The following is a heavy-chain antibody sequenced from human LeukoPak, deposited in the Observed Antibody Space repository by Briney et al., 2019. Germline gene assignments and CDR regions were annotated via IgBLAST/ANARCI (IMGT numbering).Heavy chain of an antibody. D-gene: IGHD3-22*01. CDR1: GGTFSSYA. V-gene: IGHV1-69*04. CDR3: ARDGPITMIVVVDAFDI. J-gene: IGHJ3*02. Sequence: SVKVSCKASGGTFSSYAISWVRQAPGQGLEWMGRIIPILGIANYAQKFQGRVTITTDKSTSTAYMELSSLRSEDTAVYYCARDGPITMIVVVDAFDIWGQGTMVTVSS. CDR2: IIPILGIA.